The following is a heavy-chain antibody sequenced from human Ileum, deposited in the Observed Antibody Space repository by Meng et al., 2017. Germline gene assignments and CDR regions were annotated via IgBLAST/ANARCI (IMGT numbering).Heavy chain of an antibody. D-gene: IGHD2-8*02. CDR3: ARRAESGGYFDS. Sequence: GGSLRLSCAASGFIFRNFWMHWVRQVPGKGPVWVSRINSDETSTNYADSVRGRFTISRDNAKNTLYLQMTSLQADDSAIYYCARRAESGGYFDSWGQGTLVTVSS. CDR2: INSDETST. CDR1: GFIFRNFW. J-gene: IGHJ4*02. V-gene: IGHV3-74*01.